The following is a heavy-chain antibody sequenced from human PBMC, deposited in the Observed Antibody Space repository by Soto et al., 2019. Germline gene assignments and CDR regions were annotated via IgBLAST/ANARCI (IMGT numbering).Heavy chain of an antibody. Sequence: EVQLVESGGGLVQPGGSLRLSCAASGSTFSSSEMHWVRQAPGEGREWISYISKSSSVIYYADSVKGRFTISRDNTKNLLYLQMNSLRADDTAVYFCASVNLLFSSGIDVWGQGTTVTVSS. CDR2: ISKSSSVI. CDR3: ASVNLLFSSGIDV. D-gene: IGHD3-10*02. CDR1: GSTFSSSE. J-gene: IGHJ6*02. V-gene: IGHV3-48*03.